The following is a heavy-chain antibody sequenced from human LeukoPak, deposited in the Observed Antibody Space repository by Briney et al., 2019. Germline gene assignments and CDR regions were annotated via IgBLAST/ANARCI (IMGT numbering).Heavy chain of an antibody. Sequence: GGSLRLSCAASGFTFDDYAMHWVRQAPGKGLEWVSGISWNSGSIGYADSVKGRFTISRDNAKNSLYLQMNSLRAEDTALYYCAKDISGYYYMLNAFDIWGQGTMVTVSS. J-gene: IGHJ3*02. CDR2: ISWNSGSI. D-gene: IGHD3-22*01. CDR3: AKDISGYYYMLNAFDI. CDR1: GFTFDDYA. V-gene: IGHV3-9*01.